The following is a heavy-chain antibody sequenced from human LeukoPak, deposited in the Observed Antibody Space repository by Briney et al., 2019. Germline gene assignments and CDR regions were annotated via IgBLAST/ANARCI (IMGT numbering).Heavy chain of an antibody. D-gene: IGHD3-9*01. CDR1: GFTFDDYA. J-gene: IGHJ3*02. CDR2: ISWNSGSI. V-gene: IGHV3-9*01. CDR3: AKDKGGDILTGPDAFDI. Sequence: PGGSLRLSCAASGFTFDDYAMHWVRQAPGKGLEWVSGISWNSGSIGYADSVKGRFTISRDNAKNSLYLQMNSLRAEDTALYYCAKDKGGDILTGPDAFDIWGQGTMVTVSS.